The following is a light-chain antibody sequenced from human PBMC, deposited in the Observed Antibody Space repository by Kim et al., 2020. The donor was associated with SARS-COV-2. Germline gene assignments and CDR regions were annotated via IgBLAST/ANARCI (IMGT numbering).Light chain of an antibody. J-gene: IGLJ2*01. CDR2: DKD. CDR1: SLRSYF. CDR3: GSRDSSGLHRL. Sequence: SSELTQDPAVSVALGQTVTITCQGDSLRSYFASWYQQKTGQAPMLVMFDKDKRPSGIPERFSGSGSGTTTSLTITGAHAEDEADYYCGSRDSSGLHRLFGGGTQLTVL. V-gene: IGLV3-19*01.